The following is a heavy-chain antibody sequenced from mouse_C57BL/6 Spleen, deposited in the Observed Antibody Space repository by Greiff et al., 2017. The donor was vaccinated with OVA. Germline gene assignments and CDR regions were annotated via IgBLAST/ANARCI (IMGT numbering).Heavy chain of an antibody. Sequence: VQLQQSGPELVKPGASVKLSCKASGYTFTDYYMNWVKQSHGQSLEWIGDINPNHGGTSYNQKFKDKATLTVDKSSSTAYMELRSLTSEDSAVYYGAINDGLNGDFDVWGTGTTVTVSS. D-gene: IGHD2-3*01. CDR1: GYTFTDYY. J-gene: IGHJ1*03. CDR3: AINDGLNGDFDV. CDR2: INPNHGGT. V-gene: IGHV1-26*01.